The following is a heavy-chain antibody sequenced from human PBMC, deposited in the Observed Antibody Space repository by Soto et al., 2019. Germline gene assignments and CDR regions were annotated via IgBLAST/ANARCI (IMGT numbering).Heavy chain of an antibody. CDR2: INHSGST. CDR1: GGSFSGYY. CDR3: ARGRPPRATIFGVVITPSGRHYGMDV. V-gene: IGHV4-34*01. D-gene: IGHD3-3*01. Sequence: QVQLQQWGAGLLKPSETLSLTCAVYGGSFSGYYWSWIRQPPGKGLEWIGEINHSGSTNYNPSLKSRVTISVDTSKNQFSLKLSSVTAADTAVYYCARGRPPRATIFGVVITPSGRHYGMDVWGQGTTVTVSS. J-gene: IGHJ6*02.